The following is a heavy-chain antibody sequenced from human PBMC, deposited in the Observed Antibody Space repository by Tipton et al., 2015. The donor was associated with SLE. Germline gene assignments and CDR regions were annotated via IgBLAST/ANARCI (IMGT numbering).Heavy chain of an antibody. D-gene: IGHD1-1*01. V-gene: IGHV4-39*07. Sequence: TLSLTCTVSGGSISSTSYYWGWIRQPPGKGLEWIGSMYYSGSTYYNPSLKSRVTISVDTSKSQFSLKLRSVTAADTAVYYCVTTWDDAFDMWGQGTMVTVSS. CDR1: GGSISSTSYY. CDR2: MYYSGST. J-gene: IGHJ3*02. CDR3: VTTWDDAFDM.